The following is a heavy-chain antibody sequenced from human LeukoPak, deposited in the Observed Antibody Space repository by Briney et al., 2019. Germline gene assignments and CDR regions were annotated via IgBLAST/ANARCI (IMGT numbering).Heavy chain of an antibody. Sequence: SETLSLTCTVSGGSVSSYYWSWIRQPPGKGLEWIGYIYYSGSTNYNPSLKSRVTISVDTSKNQFSLKLSSVTAADTAVYYCARSRTGTPEGFDYWGQGTLVTVSS. V-gene: IGHV4-59*02. CDR1: GGSVSSYY. J-gene: IGHJ4*02. D-gene: IGHD3-10*01. CDR3: ARSRTGTPEGFDY. CDR2: IYYSGST.